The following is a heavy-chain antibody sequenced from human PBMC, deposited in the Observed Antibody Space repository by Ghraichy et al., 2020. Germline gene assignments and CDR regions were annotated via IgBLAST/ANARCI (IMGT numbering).Heavy chain of an antibody. CDR2: ISGSGGKT. CDR1: GFSFGSYS. CDR3: AASYYYGKPYFDS. D-gene: IGHD3-10*01. V-gene: IGHV3-23*01. J-gene: IGHJ4*02. Sequence: GGSLRLSCAASGFSFGSYSMSWVRQIPGKGLQFVAAISGSGGKTYYSNSVRGRFTISRDNPKNALHLQMNSLRDDHTAVYYCAASYYYGKPYFDSWGQGTPVTVSS.